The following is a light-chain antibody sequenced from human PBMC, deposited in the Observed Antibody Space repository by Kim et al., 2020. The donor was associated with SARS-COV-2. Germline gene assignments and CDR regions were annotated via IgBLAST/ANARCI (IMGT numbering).Light chain of an antibody. Sequence: VSPGEISTLSCRASQSINGDLACYQRKPGQAPRLLIYCASTRATGIPARFSGSGSGTECTLTISSLQSEDFAEYSCQQYRYWPLTFGGGTKVDIK. CDR2: CAS. J-gene: IGKJ4*01. CDR3: QQYRYWPLT. CDR1: QSINGD. V-gene: IGKV3-15*01.